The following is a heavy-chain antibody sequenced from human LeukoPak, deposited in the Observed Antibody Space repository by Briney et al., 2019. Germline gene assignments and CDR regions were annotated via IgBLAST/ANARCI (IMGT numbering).Heavy chain of an antibody. CDR2: IYHSGST. Sequence: SETLSLTCTVSGRSVTSGYYWGWIRQPPGKGLEWIGSIYHSGSTHYNPPLKSRVTISLDTSKNQFSLKLTSVTAADTAVYYCARDKELWFGEYHGMDVWGQGTTVTVSS. CDR1: GRSVTSGYY. D-gene: IGHD3-10*01. J-gene: IGHJ6*02. V-gene: IGHV4-38-2*02. CDR3: ARDKELWFGEYHGMDV.